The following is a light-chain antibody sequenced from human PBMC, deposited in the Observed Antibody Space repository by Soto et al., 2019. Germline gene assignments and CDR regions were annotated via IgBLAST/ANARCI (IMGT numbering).Light chain of an antibody. CDR1: SSDVGGYNY. J-gene: IGLJ1*01. V-gene: IGLV2-11*01. Sequence: QSALTQPRSVSGSPGQSVTISCTGTSSDVGGYNYVSWYQQHPGKAPKLMIYDVSKRPSGVPDRFSGSKSGNTASLTISGLQADDEADYYCCSDTGTYTFYVFATGTKVTVL. CDR3: CSDTGTYTFYV. CDR2: DVS.